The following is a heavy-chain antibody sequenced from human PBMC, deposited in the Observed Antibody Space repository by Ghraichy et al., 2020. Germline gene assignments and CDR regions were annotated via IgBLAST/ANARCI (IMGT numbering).Heavy chain of an antibody. CDR3: ARLGLLGYGEAH. Sequence: SQTLSLTCSVSGDSISSSNYYWGWIRQSPGKGLEWIGNIHNNGNTYYNPSLKSRVTISVDASKNQFSLKLSSVTAADTAVYYCARLGLLGYGEAHWGQGTLVTVSS. D-gene: IGHD4-17*01. CDR2: IHNNGNT. CDR1: GDSISSSNYY. V-gene: IGHV4-39*01. J-gene: IGHJ4*02.